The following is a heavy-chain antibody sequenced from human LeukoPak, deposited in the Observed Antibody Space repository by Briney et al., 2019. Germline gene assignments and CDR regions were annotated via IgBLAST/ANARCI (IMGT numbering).Heavy chain of an antibody. J-gene: IGHJ1*01. Sequence: KPSETLSLTCSISADSITSGYWSWIRQPPGKGLEWICYIYGIENTDYNPSLKIRVTISLDTSKNQLSLNLTAVTAADTAVYYCAGRGQRYFRDWGQGTLVTVSS. CDR2: IYGIENT. CDR3: AGRGQRYFRD. CDR1: ADSITSGY. V-gene: IGHV4-59*08.